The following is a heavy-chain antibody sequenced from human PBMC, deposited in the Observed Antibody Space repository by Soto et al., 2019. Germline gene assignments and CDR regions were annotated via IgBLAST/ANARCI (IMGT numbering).Heavy chain of an antibody. V-gene: IGHV4-31*03. CDR1: GSSISSGGYY. J-gene: IGHJ5*02. CDR3: ARCSLVVVPAPGFDP. Sequence: SETLSLTCTVAGSSISSGGYYWSWIRQHPGKGREWIGYIYYSGTTYYNPSLKSRVTISVDTSKNQFSLKLSSVSSSDTALYYCARCSLVVVPAPGFDPWGRGTLVTVSS. D-gene: IGHD2-2*01. CDR2: IYYSGTT.